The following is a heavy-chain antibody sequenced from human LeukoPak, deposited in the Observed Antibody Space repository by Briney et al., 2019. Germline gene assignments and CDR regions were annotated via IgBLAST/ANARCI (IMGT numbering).Heavy chain of an antibody. CDR2: XYYSGST. V-gene: IGHV4-59*01. Sequence: XYYSGSTNYNPSLKSRVTISVDPSKNQFSLKLSSVTAADTAVYYCARRMVRGVNSYYYYGMDVWGQGTTVXV. J-gene: IGHJ6*02. CDR3: ARRMVRGVNSYYYYGMDV. D-gene: IGHD3-10*01.